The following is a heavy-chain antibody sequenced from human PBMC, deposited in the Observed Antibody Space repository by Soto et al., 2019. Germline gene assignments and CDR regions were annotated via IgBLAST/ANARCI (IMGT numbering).Heavy chain of an antibody. J-gene: IGHJ6*02. D-gene: IGHD3-10*01. CDR1: GFTFSSYG. V-gene: IGHV3-30*18. CDR2: ISYDGSNK. Sequence: QVQLVESGGGVVQPGRSLRLSCAASGFTFSSYGMHWVRQAPGKGLEWVAVISYDGSNKYYADSEKGRFTISRDNSKNTLYLQMNSLRAEDTAVYYCAKEGGYYGSGSYSVGENYYGMDVWGQGTTVTVSS. CDR3: AKEGGYYGSGSYSVGENYYGMDV.